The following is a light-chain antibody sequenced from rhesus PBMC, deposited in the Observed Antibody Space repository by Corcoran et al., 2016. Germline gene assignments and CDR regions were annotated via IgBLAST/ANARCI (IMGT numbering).Light chain of an antibody. CDR1: QSLLYRSNNKNY. CDR3: QQYYSTPLT. Sequence: DIVMTQSPDSLAVSLGERVTINCKSSQSLLYRSNNKNYLAWYQPKPGQAPKLLIYWASTRESGVPNRVSGSGSGTDFTLTISGLQAEDVAVYYCQQYYSTPLTFGPGTKLDIK. J-gene: IGKJ3*01. CDR2: WAS. V-gene: IGKV4-1*01.